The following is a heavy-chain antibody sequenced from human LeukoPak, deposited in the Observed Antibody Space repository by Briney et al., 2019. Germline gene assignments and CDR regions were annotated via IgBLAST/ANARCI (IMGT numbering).Heavy chain of an antibody. CDR1: GGSISSYY. D-gene: IGHD6-6*01. CDR2: IYTSGST. J-gene: IGHJ6*02. CDR3: ARDSESSSSYYYYGMDV. Sequence: TSETLSLTCTVSGGSISSYYWSWIRQPAGKGLEWIGRIYTSGSTNYNPSLKSRVTMSVDTSKNQFSLKLSSVTAADTAVYYCARDSESSSSYYYYGMDVWGQGTTVTVSS. V-gene: IGHV4-4*07.